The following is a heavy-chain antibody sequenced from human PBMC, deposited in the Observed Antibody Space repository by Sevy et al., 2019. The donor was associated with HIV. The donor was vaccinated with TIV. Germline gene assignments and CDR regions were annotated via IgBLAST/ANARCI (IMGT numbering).Heavy chain of an antibody. D-gene: IGHD4-17*01. V-gene: IGHV3-48*03. Sequence: GGSLRLSCAASGFTFSSYEMNWVRQAPGKGLEWVSYISNSGTAIYYSDSVKVRFTISRDNARNSLFLQMNSLRAEDTAVYYCARDLPPSATTVAHFDCWGQGTLVTVSS. CDR2: ISNSGTAI. CDR3: ARDLPPSATTVAHFDC. J-gene: IGHJ4*02. CDR1: GFTFSSYE.